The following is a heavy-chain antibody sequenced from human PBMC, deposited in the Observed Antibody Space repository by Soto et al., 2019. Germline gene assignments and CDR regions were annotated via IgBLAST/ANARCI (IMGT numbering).Heavy chain of an antibody. CDR1: GGSISSGDYY. J-gene: IGHJ3*02. CDR3: ARPKSYYYGAGIADNAFDI. D-gene: IGHD3-10*01. Sequence: SETLSLTCTVPGGSISSGDYYWSWIRQPPGKGLEWTGYIYYSGSTYYNPSLKSRVTISVDTSKNQFSLKLSSVTAADTAVYYCARPKSYYYGAGIADNAFDIWGQGTMVTVSS. V-gene: IGHV4-30-4*01. CDR2: IYYSGST.